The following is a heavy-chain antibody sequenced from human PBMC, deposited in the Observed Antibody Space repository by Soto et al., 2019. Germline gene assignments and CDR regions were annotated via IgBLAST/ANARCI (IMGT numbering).Heavy chain of an antibody. CDR3: ARSAVRYGDYVSRYFQH. CDR2: IIPIFGTA. Sequence: SVKVYCKASGGTFSSYAISWVRQAPGQGLEWMGGIIPIFGTANYAQKFQGRVTITADESTSTAYMELSSLRSEDTAVYYCARSAVRYGDYVSRYFQHWGQGTLVTVSS. J-gene: IGHJ1*01. D-gene: IGHD4-17*01. CDR1: GGTFSSYA. V-gene: IGHV1-69*01.